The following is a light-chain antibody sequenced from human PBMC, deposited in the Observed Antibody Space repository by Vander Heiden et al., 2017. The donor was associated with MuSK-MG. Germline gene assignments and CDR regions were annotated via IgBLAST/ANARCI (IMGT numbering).Light chain of an antibody. V-gene: IGKV3-15*01. CDR1: QSVSSN. CDR3: QQDNNWPLT. CDR2: GAS. Sequence: EMVMTQSPATLSVSPGERATLPCRASQSVSSNLAWYQQKPGQAPRLLIYGASTRATGIPARFSGSGSGTEFTLTISSLQSEDFAVYYCQQDNNWPLTFGGGTKVEIK. J-gene: IGKJ4*01.